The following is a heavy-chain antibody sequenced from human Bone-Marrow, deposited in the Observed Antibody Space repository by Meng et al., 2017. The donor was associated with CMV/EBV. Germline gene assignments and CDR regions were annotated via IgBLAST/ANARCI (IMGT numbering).Heavy chain of an antibody. Sequence: GGSLRLSCVASGFSVSYSYMNWVRQAPGKGLEWISVMWTDGNTYYADSVKGRFTISRDNSKNTVYLQMNSLRTEDTALYYCVPDIVIVPVSYWGQGTRVTGSS. CDR1: GFSVSYSY. V-gene: IGHV3-66*02. CDR2: MWTDGNT. J-gene: IGHJ4*02. CDR3: VPDIVIVPVSY. D-gene: IGHD2-2*01.